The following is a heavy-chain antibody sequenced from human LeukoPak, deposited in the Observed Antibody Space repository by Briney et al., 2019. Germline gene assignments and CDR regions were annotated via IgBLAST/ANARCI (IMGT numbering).Heavy chain of an antibody. CDR3: AKDFSSSGETDY. V-gene: IGHV3-23*01. Sequence: GGSLRLSCAASGFTFSSYAMSWVRQAPGKGLEWVSAISGSGGSTYYADSVKGRFTISRDNSKNTLYPQMNSLRAEDTAVYYCAKDFSSSGETDYWGQGTLVTVSS. D-gene: IGHD3-22*01. J-gene: IGHJ4*02. CDR2: ISGSGGST. CDR1: GFTFSSYA.